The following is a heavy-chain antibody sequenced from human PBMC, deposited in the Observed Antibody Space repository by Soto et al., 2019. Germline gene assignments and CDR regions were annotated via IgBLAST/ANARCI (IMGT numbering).Heavy chain of an antibody. CDR3: ARIRFNWNLSDAFDI. CDR2: IDWDDDK. D-gene: IGHD1-20*01. CDR1: GFSLSTRGMC. J-gene: IGHJ3*02. Sequence: SGPTLVNPTQTLTLTCTFSGFSLSTRGMCVSWIRQPPGKALEWLARIDWDDDKYYSTSLKTRLTISKDTSKNQVVLTMTNMDPVDTATYYCARIRFNWNLSDAFDIWGQGTMVTVSS. V-gene: IGHV2-70*11.